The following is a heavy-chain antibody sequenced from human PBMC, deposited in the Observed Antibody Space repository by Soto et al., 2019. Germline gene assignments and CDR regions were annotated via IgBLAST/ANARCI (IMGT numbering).Heavy chain of an antibody. Sequence: QVQLVESGGGVVQPGRSLRLSCAASGFTFSSYAMHWVRQAPGKGLEWVAVISYDGSNKYYADSVKGRFTISRDNSKNTXYXXMNSLSAEDTAVYYCARDEWYCSGGSCSIHWYFDLWGRGTLVTVSS. CDR3: ARDEWYCSGGSCSIHWYFDL. CDR1: GFTFSSYA. V-gene: IGHV3-30-3*01. CDR2: ISYDGSNK. J-gene: IGHJ2*01. D-gene: IGHD2-15*01.